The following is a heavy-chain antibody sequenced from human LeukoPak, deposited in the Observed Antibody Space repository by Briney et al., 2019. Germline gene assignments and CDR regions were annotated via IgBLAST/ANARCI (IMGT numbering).Heavy chain of an antibody. J-gene: IGHJ6*04. V-gene: IGHV3-11*04. D-gene: IGHD3-10*02. CDR3: AELGITMIGGV. CDR1: GFIFSDYY. Sequence: GGSLRLSCAASGFIFSDYYMSRIRQAPGKGLERLSFISSGGSTIYYADSVKGRFTISRDNAQNSLYLQMNSLRAEDTAVYYCAELGITMIGGVWGKGTTVTISS. CDR2: ISSGGSTI.